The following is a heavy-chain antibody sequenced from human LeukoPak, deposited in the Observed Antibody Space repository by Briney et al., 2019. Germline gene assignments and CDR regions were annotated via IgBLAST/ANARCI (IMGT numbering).Heavy chain of an antibody. J-gene: IGHJ3*02. CDR1: GFTFSSYG. CDR3: VLSPPI. D-gene: IGHD2/OR15-2a*01. CDR2: ISYDGSNK. V-gene: IGHV3-30*03. Sequence: GGSLRLSCAASGFTFSSYGMHWVRQAPGKGLEWVAVISYDGSNKYYADSVKGRFTISRDSSKNTLYLQMNSLRAEDTAVYYCVLSPPIWGQGTMVTVSS.